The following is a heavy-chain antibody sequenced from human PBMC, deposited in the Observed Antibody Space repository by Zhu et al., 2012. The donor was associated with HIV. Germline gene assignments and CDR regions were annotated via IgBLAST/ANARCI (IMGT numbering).Heavy chain of an antibody. Sequence: QVQLQESGPGLVKPSETLSLTCAVSGYSISSGYYWGWIRQPPGKGLEWIGSIYHSGSTYYNPSLKSRVTISVDTSKNQFSLKLSSVTAADTAVYYCARDPPIKTPGMNAFDIWGQGTMVTVSS. D-gene: IGHD2-15*01. CDR3: ARDPPIKTPGMNAFDI. J-gene: IGHJ3*02. V-gene: IGHV4-38-2*02. CDR2: IYHSGST. CDR1: GYSISSGYY.